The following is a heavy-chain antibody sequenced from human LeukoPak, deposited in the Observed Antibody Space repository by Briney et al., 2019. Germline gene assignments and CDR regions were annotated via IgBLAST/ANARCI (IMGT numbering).Heavy chain of an antibody. V-gene: IGHV4-34*01. D-gene: IGHD5-12*01. CDR1: GGSFSGYY. CDR2: INHSGST. CDR3: ARDVAYYYYGMDV. J-gene: IGHJ6*02. Sequence: SETLSLTCAVYGGSFSGYYWSRIRQPPGKGLEWIGEINHSGSTNYNPSLKSRVTISVDTSKNQFSLKLSSVTAADTAVYYCARDVAYYYYGMDVWGQGTTVTVSS.